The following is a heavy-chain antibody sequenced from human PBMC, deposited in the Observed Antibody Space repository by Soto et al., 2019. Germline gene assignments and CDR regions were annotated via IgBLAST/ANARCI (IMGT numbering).Heavy chain of an antibody. J-gene: IGHJ4*02. Sequence: SETLSLTCTVSGGSISSGDYYWSWIRQPPGKGLEWVGYIYYSGSTYYNPSLKSRITISVDTSKNQFSLKLSSVTAADTAVYFCARSLDGVAARTDYWGQGTLVTVSS. CDR2: IYYSGST. V-gene: IGHV4-30-4*01. D-gene: IGHD6-6*01. CDR3: ARSLDGVAARTDY. CDR1: GGSISSGDYY.